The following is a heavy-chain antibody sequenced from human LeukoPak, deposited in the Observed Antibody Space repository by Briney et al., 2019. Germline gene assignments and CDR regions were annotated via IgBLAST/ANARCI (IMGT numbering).Heavy chain of an antibody. J-gene: IGHJ5*02. V-gene: IGHV3-23*01. D-gene: IGHD1-26*01. CDR2: ISGSGGST. Sequence: GGSLRLSCAASGFTFSSYAMSWVRQAPGKGLEWVSAISGSGGSTYYADSVKGRFTISRDNSKNSLYLQMNSLRAEDTAVYYCAKDPLGSYLEGYNWFDPWGQGTLVTVSS. CDR3: AKDPLGSYLEGYNWFDP. CDR1: GFTFSSYA.